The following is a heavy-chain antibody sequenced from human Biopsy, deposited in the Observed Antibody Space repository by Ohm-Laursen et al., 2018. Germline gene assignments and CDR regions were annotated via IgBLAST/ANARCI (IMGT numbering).Heavy chain of an antibody. V-gene: IGHV4-38-2*01. CDR1: GHSVRSGYY. J-gene: IGHJ5*02. D-gene: IGHD3-3*01. CDR2: VDYSGSG. CDR3: ARTPRDSFWSGSYKRGLWFDP. Sequence: GTLSLTCAVSGHSVRSGYYWGWIRRPPGKGLEWIGSVDYSGSGHYNPSLESRITISVDTPKNQFSLQVNSVTAADTAVYYCARTPRDSFWSGSYKRGLWFDPWGRGTLVIVSS.